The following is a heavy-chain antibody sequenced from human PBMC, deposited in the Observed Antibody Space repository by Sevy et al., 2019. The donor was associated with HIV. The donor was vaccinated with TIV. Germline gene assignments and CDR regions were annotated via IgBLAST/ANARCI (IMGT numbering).Heavy chain of an antibody. CDR2: INSGGNT. V-gene: IGHV3-23*01. CDR1: GFTFSNYG. J-gene: IGHJ4*02. CDR3: AKRAMAGSRLHYFDQ. D-gene: IGHD6-19*01. Sequence: GGSPRLSCAASGFTFSNYGMSWVRQAPGKGLEWVSSINSGGNTHYADSVKGRFTISRDNSKNTLFLQMNSLRADDTALFYCAKRAMAGSRLHYFDQWGQGTLVTVSS.